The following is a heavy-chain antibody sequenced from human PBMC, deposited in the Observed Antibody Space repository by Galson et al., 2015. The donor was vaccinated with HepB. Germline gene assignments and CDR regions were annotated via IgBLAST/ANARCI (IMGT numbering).Heavy chain of an antibody. D-gene: IGHD3-10*01. Sequence: SLRLSCAASGFTFSNAWMSWVRQAPGKGLEWVAVISYDGSNKYYADSVKGRFTISRDNSKNTLYLQMNSLRAEDTAVYYCARDRAAMVRGVMDYWGQGTLVTVSS. V-gene: IGHV3-30*03. CDR3: ARDRAAMVRGVMDY. CDR1: GFTFSNAW. CDR2: ISYDGSNK. J-gene: IGHJ4*02.